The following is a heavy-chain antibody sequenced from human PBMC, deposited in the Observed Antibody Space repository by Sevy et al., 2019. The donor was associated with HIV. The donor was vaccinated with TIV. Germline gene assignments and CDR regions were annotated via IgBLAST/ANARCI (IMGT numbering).Heavy chain of an antibody. CDR2: ITPYSGKT. CDR1: GYIFTNHA. D-gene: IGHD1-26*01. Sequence: ASVKVSCEASGYIFTNHAFSWVRQAPGQGPEWMGWITPYSGKTKYAQKMKGRLTMSTDTSTNTVYMDLRSLTSDDTAFYYCAREIFFHDATSYYALDLWGQGTLVTVSS. CDR3: AREIFFHDATSYYALDL. V-gene: IGHV1-18*04. J-gene: IGHJ4*02.